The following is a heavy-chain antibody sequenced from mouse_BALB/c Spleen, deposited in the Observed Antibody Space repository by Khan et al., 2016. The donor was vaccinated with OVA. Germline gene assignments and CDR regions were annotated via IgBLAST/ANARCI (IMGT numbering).Heavy chain of an antibody. CDR1: GYTFTSYG. CDR3: ARPPYFSYTLDH. V-gene: IGHV9-3-1*01. CDR2: INTYTGEP. D-gene: IGHD2-10*01. Sequence: QIQLVQSGPELKKPGETVKISCKASGYTFTSYGMNWVKQSPGKALKWMGWINTYTGEPTYADDFKGRFAFPLETYASTAYLQINNLKNEDTATYFCARPPYFSYTLDHGGQGTSVTVSS. J-gene: IGHJ4*01.